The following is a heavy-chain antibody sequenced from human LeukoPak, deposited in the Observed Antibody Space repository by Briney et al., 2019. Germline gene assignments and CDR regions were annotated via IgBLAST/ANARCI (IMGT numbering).Heavy chain of an antibody. CDR3: ARVPSRYGSSWYHYYYYMDV. CDR1: GGTFSSYA. Sequence: SVKVSCKASGGTFSSYAISWVRQAPGQGLEWMGGIIPIFGTANYAQKFQGRVTITADESTSTAYMELSSLRSEDTAVYYCARVPSRYGSSWYHYYYYMDVWGKGTTVTISS. V-gene: IGHV1-69*13. CDR2: IIPIFGTA. D-gene: IGHD6-13*01. J-gene: IGHJ6*03.